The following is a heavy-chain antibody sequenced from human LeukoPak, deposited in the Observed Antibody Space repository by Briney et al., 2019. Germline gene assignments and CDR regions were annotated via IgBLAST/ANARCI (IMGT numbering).Heavy chain of an antibody. Sequence: PSETLSLTCTVSGGCISSYYWSWIRQPPGKGLEWIGYIYYSGSTNYNPSLKSRVTISVDTSKNQFSLKLSSVTAADTAVYYCARGYPLWFGESNWFDPWGQGTLVTVSS. CDR3: ARGYPLWFGESNWFDP. CDR1: GGCISSYY. D-gene: IGHD3-10*01. V-gene: IGHV4-59*01. CDR2: IYYSGST. J-gene: IGHJ5*02.